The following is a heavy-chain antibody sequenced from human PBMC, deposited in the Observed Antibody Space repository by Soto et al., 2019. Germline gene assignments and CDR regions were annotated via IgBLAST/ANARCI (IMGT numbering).Heavy chain of an antibody. CDR1: GGSISSYY. Sequence: PSETLSLTCTVSGGSISSYYWSWIRQPPGKGLEWIGYIYYSGSTNYNPSLKSRVTISVDTSKNQFSLKLSSVTAADTAVYYCARQARGSSYRFDYWGQGTLVTVSS. CDR2: IYYSGST. V-gene: IGHV4-59*08. J-gene: IGHJ4*02. D-gene: IGHD1-26*01. CDR3: ARQARGSSYRFDY.